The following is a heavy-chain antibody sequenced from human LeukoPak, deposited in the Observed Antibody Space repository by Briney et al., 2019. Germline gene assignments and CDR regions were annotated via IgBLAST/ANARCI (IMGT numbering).Heavy chain of an antibody. CDR2: IRYDGSNK. V-gene: IGHV3-30*02. D-gene: IGHD6-19*01. CDR1: GFTFSSYG. CDR3: ARDRYSSGWYVDPYFDY. J-gene: IGHJ4*02. Sequence: GGSLRLSCAASGFTFSSYGMHWVRQAPGKGLEWVAFIRYDGSNKYYADSVKGRFTISRDNAKNSLYLQMNSLRAEDTAVYYCARDRYSSGWYVDPYFDYWGQGTLVTVSS.